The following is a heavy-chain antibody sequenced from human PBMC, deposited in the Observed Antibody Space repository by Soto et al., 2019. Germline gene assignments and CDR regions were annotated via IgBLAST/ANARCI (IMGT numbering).Heavy chain of an antibody. CDR3: ARGNWNYYYGFDV. D-gene: IGHD1-20*01. J-gene: IGHJ6*02. V-gene: IGHV3-7*01. CDR2: IKPDGSEQ. CDR1: VFTFDKYY. Sequence: GGSLRLSCAASVFTFDKYYMTWVRQAPGKGPEWVANIKPDGSEQYYVDSVKGRFTISRDNANNSLYLQMNSLRAEDTAVYFCARGNWNYYYGFDVWGQGTTVTVSS.